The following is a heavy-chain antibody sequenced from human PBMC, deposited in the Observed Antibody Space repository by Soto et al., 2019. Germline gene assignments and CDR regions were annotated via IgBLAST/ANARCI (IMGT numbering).Heavy chain of an antibody. Sequence: QVQLVESGAGVVQPARSLRPSCAAPGFTFSDYGMHWVRQAPGKRLKCVAVLSYDGGQKYYADSVKGRFTISRDNSKNTLYLQMNSLRPEDTATYYCTTSVVEDGHDYWGQGALVTVSS. J-gene: IGHJ4*02. D-gene: IGHD2-15*01. CDR1: GFTFSDYG. CDR2: LSYDGGQK. V-gene: IGHV3-30*03. CDR3: TTSVVEDGHDY.